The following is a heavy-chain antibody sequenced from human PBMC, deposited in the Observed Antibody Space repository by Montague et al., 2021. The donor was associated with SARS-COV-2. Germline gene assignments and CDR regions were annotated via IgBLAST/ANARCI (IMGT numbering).Heavy chain of an antibody. CDR2: LYYTGST. CDR1: GGSISSSSYY. J-gene: IGHJ5*02. CDR3: ARDSSSWYYWFDL. Sequence: SETLSLTCTVSGGSISSSSYYWGWIRQPPGKGLEWIGSLYYTGSTYYNPSLKSRVTISVDTSKYQFSLKLSSVTAADTAVYYCARDSSSWYYWFDLWGQGTLVTVSS. D-gene: IGHD6-13*01. V-gene: IGHV4-39*01.